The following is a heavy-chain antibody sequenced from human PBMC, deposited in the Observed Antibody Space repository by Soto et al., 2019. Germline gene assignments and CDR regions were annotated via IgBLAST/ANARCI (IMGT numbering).Heavy chain of an antibody. CDR1: GFTFSSYA. CDR2: ISSNGGST. Sequence: GGSLRLSCSASGFTFSSYAMHWVRQAPGKGLEYGSAISSNGGSTYYADSVKGRFTISRDNSKNTLYLQMSSLRAEDTAVYYCVSVYTSYFDYWGQGTLVTVSS. CDR3: VSVYTSYFDY. D-gene: IGHD4-4*01. J-gene: IGHJ4*02. V-gene: IGHV3-64D*06.